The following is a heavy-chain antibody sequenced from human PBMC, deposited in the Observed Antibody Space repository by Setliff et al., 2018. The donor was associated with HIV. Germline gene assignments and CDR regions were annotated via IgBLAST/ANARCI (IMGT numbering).Heavy chain of an antibody. CDR1: GFTVSSSY. J-gene: IGHJ5*02. V-gene: IGHV3-72*01. CDR3: AVWIREVIS. Sequence: GSLRLSCAASGFTVSSSYMDWVRQAPGKGLEWVGRTKNKDNSFTTEYAASVKGRFTISRDDSKNSLPLHMNSLKTEDTAVYYCAVWIREVISWGRGTLVTVSS. CDR2: TKNKDNSFTT. D-gene: IGHD3-10*01.